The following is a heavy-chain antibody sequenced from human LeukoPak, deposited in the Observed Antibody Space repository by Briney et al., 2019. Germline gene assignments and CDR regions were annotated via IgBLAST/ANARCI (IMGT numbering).Heavy chain of an antibody. D-gene: IGHD4/OR15-4a*01. J-gene: IGHJ3*02. CDR2: IDPNTGDT. CDR1: GYTFTNYY. Sequence: ASVKVSCKASGYTFTNYYMHWVRPAPGQGLEWMGWIDPNTGDTNYSQNIQGRATMTRDTSINTAYMEFTSLGSDDTAVYYCARGRTMDGSTPPFEIWGQGTMVTVSS. CDR3: ARGRTMDGSTPPFEI. V-gene: IGHV1-2*02.